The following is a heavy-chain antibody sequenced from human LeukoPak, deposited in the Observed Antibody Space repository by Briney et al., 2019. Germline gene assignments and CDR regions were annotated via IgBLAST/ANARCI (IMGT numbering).Heavy chain of an antibody. D-gene: IGHD3-3*01. CDR2: LTGVAGST. Sequence: GGSLRLSCATSGFTFGSYAMTWVPQAPGKGLEWGSGLTGVAGSTYYADSVKGRFTISRDNAKNTLYLQMNSLRAEDTAVYYCARDRATYYDFWSGPTMEAYMDVWGKGTTVTVSS. CDR1: GFTFGSYA. V-gene: IGHV3-23*01. CDR3: ARDRATYYDFWSGPTMEAYMDV. J-gene: IGHJ6*03.